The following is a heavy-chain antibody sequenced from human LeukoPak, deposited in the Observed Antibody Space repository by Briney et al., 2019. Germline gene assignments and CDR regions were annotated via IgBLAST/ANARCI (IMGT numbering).Heavy chain of an antibody. D-gene: IGHD6-6*01. V-gene: IGHV1-8*01. CDR3: ARGLAARPQRYPGRPLYYYMDV. Sequence: ASVKVSCKASRYTFTSYDINWVRQATGQGLEWMGWMNPNSGNTGYAQKFQGRVTMTRNTSISTAYMELSSLRSVDTAVYYCARGLAARPQRYPGRPLYYYMDVWGKGTTVTVSS. J-gene: IGHJ6*03. CDR2: MNPNSGNT. CDR1: RYTFTSYD.